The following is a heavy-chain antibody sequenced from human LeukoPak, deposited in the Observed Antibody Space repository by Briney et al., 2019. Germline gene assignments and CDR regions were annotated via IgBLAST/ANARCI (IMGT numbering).Heavy chain of an antibody. J-gene: IGHJ4*02. V-gene: IGHV3-23*01. CDR2: ISGSSSST. CDR1: GFTVSSNY. CDR3: AKDPYYDFWSAPPPDY. Sequence: GGSLRLSCAASGFTVSSNYMSWVRQAPGKGLEWVSAISGSSSSTYYADSVKGRFTISRDNSKNTLYLQMNSLRAEDTAVYYCAKDPYYDFWSAPPPDYWGQGTLVTVSS. D-gene: IGHD3-3*01.